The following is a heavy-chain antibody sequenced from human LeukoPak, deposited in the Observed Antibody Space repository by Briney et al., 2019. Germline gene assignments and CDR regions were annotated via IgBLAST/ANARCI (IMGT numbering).Heavy chain of an antibody. D-gene: IGHD4-11*01. J-gene: IGHJ4*02. Sequence: GGSLRLSCAASGFTFSSYAMSWVRQAPGRGLEWVSAISGSGGSTYYADSVKGRFTISRDNSKNTLYLQMNSLRAEDTAVYYCAKDLGWLQYHEYYFDYWGQGTLVTVSS. CDR1: GFTFSSYA. CDR3: AKDLGWLQYHEYYFDY. CDR2: ISGSGGST. V-gene: IGHV3-23*01.